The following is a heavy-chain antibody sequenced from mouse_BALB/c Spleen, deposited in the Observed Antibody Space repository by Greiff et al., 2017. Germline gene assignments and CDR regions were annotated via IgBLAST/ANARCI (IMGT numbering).Heavy chain of an antibody. CDR1: GFTFSSYA. Sequence: EVKLVESGGGLVKPGGSLKLSCAASGFTFSSYAMSWVRQTPEKRLEWVASISSGGSTYYPDSVKGRFTISRDNARNILYLQMSSLRSEDTAMYYCARGGDYGYWYFDVWGAGTTVTVSS. V-gene: IGHV5-6-5*01. D-gene: IGHD1-1*01. CDR2: ISSGGST. CDR3: ARGGDYGYWYFDV. J-gene: IGHJ1*01.